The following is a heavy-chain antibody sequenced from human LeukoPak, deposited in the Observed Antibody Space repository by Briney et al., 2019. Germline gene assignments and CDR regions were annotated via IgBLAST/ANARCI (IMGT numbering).Heavy chain of an antibody. J-gene: IGHJ6*02. V-gene: IGHV3-48*01. CDR1: GFTFSSYS. D-gene: IGHD6-6*01. CDR2: ISSSSSTI. Sequence: PGGSLRLSCAASGFTFSSYSMNWVRQAPGKGLEWVSYISSSSSTIYYADSVKGRFTISRDNAKNSLYLQMNSLRAEDTAVYYCARDLESIAARRRGYGMDVWGQGTTVTVSS. CDR3: ARDLESIAARRRGYGMDV.